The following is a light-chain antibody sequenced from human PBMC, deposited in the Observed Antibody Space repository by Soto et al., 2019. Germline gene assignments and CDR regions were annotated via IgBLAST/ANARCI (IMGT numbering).Light chain of an antibody. CDR3: QQSYNSPPIT. V-gene: IGKV1-39*01. CDR1: QSIFSS. J-gene: IGKJ5*01. CDR2: AAS. Sequence: IHMTQSPSSLSASFGDRVTITCRAGQSIFSSLNWYQQRPGKAPTLLIYAASSLQSGVPSRFRGSGYGTDFALTITSLQPEDFATYYCQQSYNSPPITFGQGTRLEIK.